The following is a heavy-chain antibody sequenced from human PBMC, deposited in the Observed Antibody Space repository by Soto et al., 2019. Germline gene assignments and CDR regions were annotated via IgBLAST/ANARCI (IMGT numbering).Heavy chain of an antibody. V-gene: IGHV3-33*01. CDR3: ARAPIQIAVAGPDAFDI. D-gene: IGHD6-19*01. J-gene: IGHJ3*02. CDR2: IWYDGSNK. CDR1: GFTFSSYG. Sequence: PGGSLRLSCAASGFTFSSYGMHWVRQAPGKGLEWVAVIWYDGSNKYYADSVKGRFTISRDNSKNTLYLQMNSLRAEDTAVYYCARAPIQIAVAGPDAFDIWGKGTMVTVSS.